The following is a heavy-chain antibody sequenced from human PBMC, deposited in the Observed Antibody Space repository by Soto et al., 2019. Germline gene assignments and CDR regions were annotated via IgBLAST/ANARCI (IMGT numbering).Heavy chain of an antibody. CDR1: GGTFNNYP. V-gene: IGHV1-69*13. CDR2: SIPIFGTA. D-gene: IGHD5-12*01. J-gene: IGHJ6*02. Sequence: ASVKVSCKASGGTFNNYPITWVRQAPGEGLEWMGGSIPIFGTASYAQKFQGRVTISVDESTSTAYMELSSLRSEDTAVYYCARGRRYSGDDHYYYFDMDVWGQGTTVTVSS. CDR3: ARGRRYSGDDHYYYFDMDV.